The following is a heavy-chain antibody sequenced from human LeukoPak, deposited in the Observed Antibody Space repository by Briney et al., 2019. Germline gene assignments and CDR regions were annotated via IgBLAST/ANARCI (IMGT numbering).Heavy chain of an antibody. Sequence: GGSLRLSCAASGFTFSDYYMSWIRQAPGKGLEWVPYISSSGSTIYYADSVKGRFTISRDNAKNSVYPQMNSLRAEDAAVYYCARAGLLWFGVDYWGRGTLVTVSS. CDR1: GFTFSDYY. CDR2: ISSSGSTI. J-gene: IGHJ4*02. CDR3: ARAGLLWFGVDY. D-gene: IGHD3-10*01. V-gene: IGHV3-11*01.